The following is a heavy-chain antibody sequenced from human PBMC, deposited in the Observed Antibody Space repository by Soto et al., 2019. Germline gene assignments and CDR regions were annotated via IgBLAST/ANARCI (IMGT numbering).Heavy chain of an antibody. Sequence: LRLSCAGSGFIFSNVWMNWVRQAPGKGLEWVGHIKSKSDDGTTDYAAPVKGRFTISRDDSKNTLYLEMNSLQSEDTALYYCNNSGVGATNSWFDARGQGTLVTVSS. D-gene: IGHD1-26*01. CDR2: IKSKSDDGTT. J-gene: IGHJ5*01. V-gene: IGHV3-15*01. CDR3: NNSGVGATNSWFDA. CDR1: GFIFSNVW.